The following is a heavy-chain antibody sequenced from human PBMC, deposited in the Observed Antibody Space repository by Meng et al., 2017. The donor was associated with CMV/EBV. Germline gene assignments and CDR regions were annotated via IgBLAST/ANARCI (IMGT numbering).Heavy chain of an antibody. CDR2: ISSSGSTI. V-gene: IGHV3-48*03. J-gene: IGHJ6*02. Sequence: GESLKISCAASGFTFSSYEMNWVRQAPGKGLEWVSYISSSGSTIYYADSVKGRFTISRDNAKNSLYLQMNSLRAEDTAVYYCARGGGITIFGVVIIQLETGVDVWGQGTTVT. CDR1: GFTFSSYE. CDR3: ARGGGITIFGVVIIQLETGVDV. D-gene: IGHD3-3*01.